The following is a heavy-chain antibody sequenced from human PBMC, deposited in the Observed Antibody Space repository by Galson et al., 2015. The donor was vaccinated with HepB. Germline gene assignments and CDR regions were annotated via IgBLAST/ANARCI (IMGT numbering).Heavy chain of an antibody. V-gene: IGHV3-30-3*01. CDR1: GFTFSSYA. CDR3: ARGRGERFFLGDNWFDP. CDR2: ISYDGSNK. D-gene: IGHD3-3*01. Sequence: SLRLSCAASGFTFSSYAMHWVRQAPGKGLEWVAVISYDGSNKYYADSVKGRFTISRDNSKNTLYLQMNSLRAEDTAVYYCARGRGERFFLGDNWFDPWGQGTLVTVSS. J-gene: IGHJ5*02.